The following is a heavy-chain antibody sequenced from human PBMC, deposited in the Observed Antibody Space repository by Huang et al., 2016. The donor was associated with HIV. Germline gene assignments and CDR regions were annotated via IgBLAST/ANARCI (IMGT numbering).Heavy chain of an antibody. Sequence: VQLVESGGGLIRTGGSLRLSCAASGLKLKDNYVAWVRPAPGKGLDWVAVLFSGGKTYDADSVKGRFTISRDTSKTVFYLQMNTLRAGDTAIYYCVRGPEDSWYGSHYYAMDVWGQGTMVTVSS. CDR1: GLKLKDNY. V-gene: IGHV3-53*01. D-gene: IGHD6-13*01. CDR3: VRGPEDSWYGSHYYAMDV. J-gene: IGHJ6*02. CDR2: LFSGGKT.